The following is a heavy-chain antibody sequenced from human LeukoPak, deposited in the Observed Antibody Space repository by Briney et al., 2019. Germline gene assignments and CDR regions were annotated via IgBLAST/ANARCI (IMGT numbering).Heavy chain of an antibody. D-gene: IGHD6-19*01. Sequence: TLSLTCTVSGGSISSYYWSWIRQPPGKGLEWIGYINYSGTTNYNPSLKSRVTISVDTSKNQFSLKLSSVTAADTAVYYCAKIDRGYSSGWSGFDPWGQGTLVTVSS. V-gene: IGHV4-59*01. CDR3: AKIDRGYSSGWSGFDP. CDR2: INYSGTT. J-gene: IGHJ5*02. CDR1: GGSISSYY.